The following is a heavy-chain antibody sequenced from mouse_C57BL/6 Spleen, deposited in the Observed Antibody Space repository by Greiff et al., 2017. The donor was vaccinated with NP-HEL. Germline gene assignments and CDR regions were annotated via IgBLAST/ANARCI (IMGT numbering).Heavy chain of an antibody. V-gene: IGHV5-17*01. Sequence: DVHLVESGGGLVKPGGSLKLSCAASGFTFSDYGMHWVRQAPEKGLEWVAYISSGSSTIYYADTVKGRFTISRDNAKNTLFLQMTSLRSEDTAMYYCARNLIGVMDYWGQGTSVTVSS. CDR1: GFTFSDYG. CDR2: ISSGSSTI. CDR3: ARNLIGVMDY. J-gene: IGHJ4*01.